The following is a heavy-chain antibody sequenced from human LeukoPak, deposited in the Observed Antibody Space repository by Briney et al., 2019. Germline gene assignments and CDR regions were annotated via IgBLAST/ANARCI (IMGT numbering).Heavy chain of an antibody. CDR1: SGSISSGGYY. V-gene: IGHV4-31*03. CDR2: IYYSGST. Sequence: SETLSLTCTVYSGSISSGGYYWSWIRQHPGKGLEWIGHIYYSGSTYYNPSLKSRVTISVDTSKNQFSLKLSSVTAADTAVYYCARESTVTMALYYFDYWGQGTLVTVSS. CDR3: ARESTVTMALYYFDY. J-gene: IGHJ4*02. D-gene: IGHD3-10*01.